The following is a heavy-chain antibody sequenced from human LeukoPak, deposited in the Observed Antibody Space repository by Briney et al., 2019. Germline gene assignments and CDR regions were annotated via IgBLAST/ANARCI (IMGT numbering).Heavy chain of an antibody. CDR3: AKANRAIVPNSFDY. V-gene: IGHV3-30*18. Sequence: GGSLRLSCADSGFTFRSYGMHWVRQAPGKGLEWVAVISYDGDNKYYADSVKGRFTISRDNSKNTLYLQMNSLRAEDTAVYYCAKANRAIVPNSFDYWGQGTLVTVSS. CDR1: GFTFRSYG. D-gene: IGHD2-2*01. CDR2: ISYDGDNK. J-gene: IGHJ4*02.